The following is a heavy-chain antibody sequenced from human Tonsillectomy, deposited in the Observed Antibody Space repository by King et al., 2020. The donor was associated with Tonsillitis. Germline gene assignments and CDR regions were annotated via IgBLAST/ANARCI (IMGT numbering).Heavy chain of an antibody. Sequence: VTLQESGPALVKPTQTLTLTCTFSGFSLSTSGMCVSWIRQPPGKALEWLALIDWDDDKYYSTSLKTRLTISKDTSKNQVVLTMTNMDPVDTAPYYCARIAVADEYNWFDPWGQGTLVTVSS. CDR1: GFSLSTSGMC. D-gene: IGHD2-15*01. CDR2: IDWDDDK. CDR3: ARIAVADEYNWFDP. J-gene: IGHJ5*02. V-gene: IGHV2-70*01.